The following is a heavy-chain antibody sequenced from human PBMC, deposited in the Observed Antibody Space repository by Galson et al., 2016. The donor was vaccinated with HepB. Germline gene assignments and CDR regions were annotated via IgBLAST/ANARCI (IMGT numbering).Heavy chain of an antibody. CDR1: GFTFTGYY. CDR2: VSPNSGAT. D-gene: IGHD3-10*01. V-gene: IGHV1-2*02. J-gene: IGHJ6*03. CDR3: GREFGDTFYMDV. Sequence: SVKVSCKASGFTFTGYYIHWVRQAPGQGLEWMGCVSPNSGATTYAQKFRGRVTMTRDTSIITTYLELSSLTSDDTAVYFCGREFGDTFYMDVWGEGTTVTVSS.